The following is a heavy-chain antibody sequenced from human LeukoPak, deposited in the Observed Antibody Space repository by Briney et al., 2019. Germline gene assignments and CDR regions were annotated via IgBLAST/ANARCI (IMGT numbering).Heavy chain of an antibody. J-gene: IGHJ5*02. CDR3: ARGVTMIGRLRFDP. Sequence: SENLSLTCTVSGYSISSGYYSGWIRQPPGKGLEWIGRIYHTGSTYYTPSLKSRVTISVDTSKNHFSLKLSSVTAADTDVYYCARGVTMIGRLRFDPWGQGTLVTVSS. CDR1: GYSISSGYY. CDR2: IYHTGST. D-gene: IGHD3-22*01. V-gene: IGHV4-38-2*02.